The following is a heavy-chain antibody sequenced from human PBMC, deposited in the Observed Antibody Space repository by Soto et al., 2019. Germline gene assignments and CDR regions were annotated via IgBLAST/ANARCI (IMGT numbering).Heavy chain of an antibody. Sequence: GGSLRLSCAASGFTFSSYGMHWVRQAPGKGLEWVAVISYDGSNKYYADSVKGRFTISRDNSKNTLYLQMNSLRAEDTAVYYCAKDRDDFWSGYFIYWGQGTLVTVSS. CDR1: GFTFSSYG. CDR3: AKDRDDFWSGYFIY. V-gene: IGHV3-30*18. D-gene: IGHD3-3*01. J-gene: IGHJ4*02. CDR2: ISYDGSNK.